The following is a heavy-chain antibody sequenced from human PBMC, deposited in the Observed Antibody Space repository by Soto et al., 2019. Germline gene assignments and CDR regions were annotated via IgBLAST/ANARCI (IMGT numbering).Heavy chain of an antibody. CDR3: VRTSLVVAAATREDY. Sequence: LRLSCAASGFTFSSYWMHWVRQAPGKGLVWVSRINSDGSSTSYADSVKGRFTISRDNAKNTLYLQMNSLRAEDTAVYYCVRTSLVVAAATREDYWGQRTLVTVSS. J-gene: IGHJ4*02. V-gene: IGHV3-74*01. D-gene: IGHD2-15*01. CDR2: INSDGSST. CDR1: GFTFSSYW.